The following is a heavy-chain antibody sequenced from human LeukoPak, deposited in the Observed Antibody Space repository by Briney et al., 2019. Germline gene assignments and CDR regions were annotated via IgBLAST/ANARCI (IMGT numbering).Heavy chain of an antibody. Sequence: ASVRFSCKASGYRFTSDGISWVRQAPGQVLQWMGWISGDSGDTNYAQKLQGRITMTGDTSTSTAYLDLRSLRSDDTAVYYCARERWLQKYDDCWGQGTLVTVSS. J-gene: IGHJ4*02. CDR1: GYRFTSDG. CDR2: ISGDSGDT. D-gene: IGHD5-24*01. V-gene: IGHV1-18*01. CDR3: ARERWLQKYDDC.